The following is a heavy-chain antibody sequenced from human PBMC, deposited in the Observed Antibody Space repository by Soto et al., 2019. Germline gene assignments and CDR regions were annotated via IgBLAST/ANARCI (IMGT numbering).Heavy chain of an antibody. J-gene: IGHJ3*02. CDR2: LSYDGSNK. CDR1: GVNFRSNG. D-gene: IGHD2-15*01. CDR3: AKGDCSGGSCYFSAFDI. V-gene: IGHV3-30*18. Sequence: GESLRLSCTASGVNFRSNGMHWVRRAPGKGLEWEAVLSYDGSNKYYADSVKGRFTIYTDKSNNTLFLQMKSLSAEDTAVYFCAKGDCSGGSCYFSAFDIWGQGKMVTVSS.